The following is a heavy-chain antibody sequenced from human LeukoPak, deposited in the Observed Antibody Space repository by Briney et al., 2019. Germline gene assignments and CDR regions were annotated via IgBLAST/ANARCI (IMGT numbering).Heavy chain of an antibody. Sequence: PGGSLRLSCAASGFTFSSYGMHWVRQAPGKGLEWVAVISYDGSNKYYADSVKGRFTISRDNSKNTLYLQMNSLRAEDTAVYYCAKSYYYDSSGYYYPNDAFDIWGQGTMVTVSS. CDR2: ISYDGSNK. D-gene: IGHD3-22*01. V-gene: IGHV3-30*18. CDR1: GFTFSSYG. CDR3: AKSYYYDSSGYYYPNDAFDI. J-gene: IGHJ3*02.